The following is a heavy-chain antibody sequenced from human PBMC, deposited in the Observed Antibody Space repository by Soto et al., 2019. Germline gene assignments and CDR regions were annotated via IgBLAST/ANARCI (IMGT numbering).Heavy chain of an antibody. J-gene: IGHJ4*02. CDR2: IIPIFGTA. V-gene: IGHV1-69*13. D-gene: IGHD6-6*01. CDR3: AREPWRHPAIAARPREFYY. CDR1: GGTFSSYA. Sequence: GASVKVSCKASGGTFSSYAISWVRQAPGQGLEWMGGIIPIFGTANYAQKFQGRVTITADESTSTAYMELSSLRSEDTAGYYCAREPWRHPAIAARPREFYYWGQGTLVTVSS.